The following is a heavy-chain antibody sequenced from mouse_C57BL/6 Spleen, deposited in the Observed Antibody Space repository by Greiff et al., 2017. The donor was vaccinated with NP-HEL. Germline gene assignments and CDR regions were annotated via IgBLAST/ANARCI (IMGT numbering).Heavy chain of an antibody. CDR2: ISYDGSN. J-gene: IGHJ4*01. CDR3: ARMRGLNMDY. Sequence: EVQLQQSGPGLVKPSQSLSLTCSVTGYSITSGYYWNWIRQFPGNKLEWMGYISYDGSNNYNPSLKNRISITRDTSKNQFFLKLNSVTTEDTATYYCARMRGLNMDYWGQGTSVTVSS. CDR1: GYSITSGYY. D-gene: IGHD3-3*01. V-gene: IGHV3-6*01.